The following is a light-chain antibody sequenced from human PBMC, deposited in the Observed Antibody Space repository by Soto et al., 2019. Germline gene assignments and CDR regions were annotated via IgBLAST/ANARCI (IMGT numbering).Light chain of an antibody. CDR3: SSYTSSSTLV. Sequence: QSALTQPASVSGSPGQSITISCTGTSSDVGGYNYVSWYQQHPGKAPKLMIYEVSNRPSGVTNRFSGSNSGNTASLTISGLQAEDEADYYCSSYTSSSTLVFGGGTKGTVL. CDR1: SSDVGGYNY. V-gene: IGLV2-14*01. J-gene: IGLJ2*01. CDR2: EVS.